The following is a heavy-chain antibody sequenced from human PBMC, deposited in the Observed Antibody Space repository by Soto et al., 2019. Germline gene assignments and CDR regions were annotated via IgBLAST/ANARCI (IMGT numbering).Heavy chain of an antibody. Sequence: QVPLVQSGAEVKQPGSSVKVSCKASGGTFSSYTISWVRQAPGQGLEWMGRIIPILGIANYAQKFQGRVTITADKSTSTAYMELSSLRSEDTAVYYCARLTSGYEEGFYYYGMDVWGQGTTFTVSS. V-gene: IGHV1-69*02. J-gene: IGHJ6*02. CDR3: ARLTSGYEEGFYYYGMDV. CDR2: IIPILGIA. D-gene: IGHD6-25*01. CDR1: GGTFSSYT.